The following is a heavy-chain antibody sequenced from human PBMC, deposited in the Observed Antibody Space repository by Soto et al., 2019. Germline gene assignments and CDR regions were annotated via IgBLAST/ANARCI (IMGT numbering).Heavy chain of an antibody. Sequence: PSETLALTCTVSGSCVSSGSYYWSWIRQPPGKGLEWIGYIYYSGSTNYNPSLKSRVTISVDTSKNQFSLKLSSVTAADTAVYYCARGALRYFDWLNFDYWGQGTLVTVSS. CDR2: IYYSGST. J-gene: IGHJ4*02. V-gene: IGHV4-61*01. CDR3: ARGALRYFDWLNFDY. CDR1: GSCVSSGSYY. D-gene: IGHD3-9*01.